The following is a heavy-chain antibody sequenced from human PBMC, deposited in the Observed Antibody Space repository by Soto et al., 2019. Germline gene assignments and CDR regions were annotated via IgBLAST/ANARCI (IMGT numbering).Heavy chain of an antibody. V-gene: IGHV4-59*01. CDR1: GGSISSYY. J-gene: IGHJ5*02. CDR3: ERGGHRSSWFSGWFDP. D-gene: IGHD6-13*01. Sequence: QVQLQESGPGLVKPSETLSLTCTVSGGSISSYYWSWIRQPPGKGLEWIGYIYYSGSTNYNPSLKSRVTISVDTSKNQFSLKLRSVTAADTAVYYCERGGHRSSWFSGWFDPWGQGTLVTVSS. CDR2: IYYSGST.